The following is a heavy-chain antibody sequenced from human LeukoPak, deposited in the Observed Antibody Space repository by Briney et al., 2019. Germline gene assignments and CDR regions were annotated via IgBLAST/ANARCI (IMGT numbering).Heavy chain of an antibody. D-gene: IGHD2-2*01. CDR2: IYPGDSDT. V-gene: IGHV5-51*01. J-gene: IGHJ5*02. CDR1: RYSFTSYW. CDR3: ARVPAATINWFDP. Sequence: GESLKISCKGSRYSFTSYWIGWVRQMPGKGLEWMGIIYPGDSDTRYSPSFQGQVTISADKSISTAYLQWSSLKASDTAMYYCARVPAATINWFDPWGQGTLVTVSS.